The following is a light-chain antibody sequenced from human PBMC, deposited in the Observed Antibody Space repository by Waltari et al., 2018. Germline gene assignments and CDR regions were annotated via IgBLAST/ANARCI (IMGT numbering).Light chain of an antibody. Sequence: DIQLTQSPSFLSASVGDRVTITCRASQGISSYLSWYQQKPGKAPKLLIYGASTLQSAIPSRFRGIGSGTEFTLTISSLQPEDSATYYCQQLGAYPITFGQGTRVETK. CDR3: QQLGAYPIT. CDR1: QGISSY. V-gene: IGKV1-9*01. J-gene: IGKJ5*01. CDR2: GAS.